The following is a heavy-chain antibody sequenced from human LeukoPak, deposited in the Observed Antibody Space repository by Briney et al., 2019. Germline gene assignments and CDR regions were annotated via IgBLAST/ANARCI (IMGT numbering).Heavy chain of an antibody. V-gene: IGHV3-23*01. CDR3: AKDSRSSGTGAADC. CDR2: VTSGGST. Sequence: GGSLRLSCAGSGFTFSALAMSWVRQAPGKGLEWVSTVTSGGSTYYADSVKGRFTISTDNSKNTLYLQMNSLRAEDTAVYYCAKDSRSSGTGAADCWGQGTLVTVSS. CDR1: GFTFSALA. D-gene: IGHD7-27*01. J-gene: IGHJ4*02.